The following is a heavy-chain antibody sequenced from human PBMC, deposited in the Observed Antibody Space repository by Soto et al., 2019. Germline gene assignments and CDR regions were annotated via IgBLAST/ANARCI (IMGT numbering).Heavy chain of an antibody. D-gene: IGHD3-3*01. CDR2: IKQDGSEK. V-gene: IGHV3-7*03. J-gene: IGHJ4*02. Sequence: GGSLRLSCAASGFTFSSYWMSWVRQAPGKGLEWVANIKQDGSEKYYVDSVKGRFTISRDNAKNSLYLQMNSLRAEDTAVYYCARDLTIFGEYYLDYWGQGTLVTVSS. CDR1: GFTFSSYW. CDR3: ARDLTIFGEYYLDY.